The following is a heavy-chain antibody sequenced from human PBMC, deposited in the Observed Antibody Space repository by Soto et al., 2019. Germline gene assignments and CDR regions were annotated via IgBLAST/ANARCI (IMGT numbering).Heavy chain of an antibody. CDR3: ARDLRGSHYGSGSAFGY. J-gene: IGHJ4*02. D-gene: IGHD3-10*01. V-gene: IGHV1-18*04. Sequence: QVQLVQSGAEVKKPGASVKVSCKASGYTFTSYGISWVRQAPGQGLEWMGWISSYNGNTNYAQKLQGRVTMTTDTATSTAYRELRSLRSDDTAVYYCARDLRGSHYGSGSAFGYWGQGTLVTVSS. CDR2: ISSYNGNT. CDR1: GYTFTSYG.